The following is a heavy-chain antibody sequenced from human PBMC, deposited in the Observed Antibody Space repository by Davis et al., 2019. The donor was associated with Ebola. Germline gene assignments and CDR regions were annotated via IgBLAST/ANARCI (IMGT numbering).Heavy chain of an antibody. CDR1: GFTFSSYS. Sequence: GGSLRLSCAASGFTFSSYSMNWVRQAPGKGLEWVSTIGASGTNSYYAESVKGRFTSSRDNSKNTLYLQMNSLRVEDTAVYYCAKEGYLVATLPFDTWGQGALVTVSS. CDR2: IGASGTNS. CDR3: AKEGYLVATLPFDT. J-gene: IGHJ4*02. D-gene: IGHD5-12*01. V-gene: IGHV3-23*01.